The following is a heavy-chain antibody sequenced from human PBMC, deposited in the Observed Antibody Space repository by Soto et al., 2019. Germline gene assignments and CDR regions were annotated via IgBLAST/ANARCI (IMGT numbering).Heavy chain of an antibody. CDR2: IYYSGST. CDR1: GGSIISSSYY. D-gene: IGHD3-22*01. Sequence: SETLSHTCTFSGGSIISSSYYWGWIRQPPGKGLEWIGTIYYSGSTYNNPSLKGRFTIARENAKSFLYLQMNALRAEDTARYYCAKISDSTGFYDLWGQGTPVTVSS. V-gene: IGHV4-39*02. CDR3: AKISDSTGFYDL. J-gene: IGHJ4*02.